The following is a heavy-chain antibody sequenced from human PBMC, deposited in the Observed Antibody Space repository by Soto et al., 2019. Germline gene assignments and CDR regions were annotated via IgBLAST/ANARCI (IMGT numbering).Heavy chain of an antibody. Sequence: QLQLQESGPGLVKPSETLSLTCTVSGGSISSSSYYWGWIRQPPGKGLEWIGSIYYSGSTYYNPSLNCRXXLSVDTSKNQFSLKLSSVPAAATAVYYCATLWGQDWGQGTLVTVSS. CDR2: IYYSGST. CDR1: GGSISSSSYY. D-gene: IGHD3-10*01. J-gene: IGHJ4*02. V-gene: IGHV4-39*01. CDR3: ATLWGQD.